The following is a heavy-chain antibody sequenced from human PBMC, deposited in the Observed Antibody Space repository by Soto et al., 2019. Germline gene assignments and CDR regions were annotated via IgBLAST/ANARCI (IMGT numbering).Heavy chain of an antibody. D-gene: IGHD6-19*01. CDR2: ISWNSATI. J-gene: IGHJ4*02. Sequence: GGSLRLSCAASGFTFDDYAMHWVRQPPGKGLEWVSSISWNSATIYYADSVKGRFTISRDNAKNSLYLQMKSLRTEDTAWYYCAKERDSSLSVVIWDYWGQGTLVTVSS. V-gene: IGHV3-9*01. CDR1: GFTFDDYA. CDR3: AKERDSSLSVVIWDY.